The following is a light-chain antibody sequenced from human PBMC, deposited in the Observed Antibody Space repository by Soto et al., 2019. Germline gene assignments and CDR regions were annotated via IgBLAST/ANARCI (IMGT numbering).Light chain of an antibody. CDR2: DVS. V-gene: IGLV2-11*01. J-gene: IGLJ1*01. CDR3: CSYAGSYGV. Sequence: QSALTQPRSGSGSPGQSVTISCIGTSSDVGGYNYVSWYQQHPGKAPKLMIYDVSKRPSGVPDRFSGSKSGNTASLTISGLQAEDEADYYCCSYAGSYGVFGTGTKVTVL. CDR1: SSDVGGYNY.